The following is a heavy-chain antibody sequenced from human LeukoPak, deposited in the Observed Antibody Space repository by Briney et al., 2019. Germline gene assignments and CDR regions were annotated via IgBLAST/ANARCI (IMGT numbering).Heavy chain of an antibody. CDR3: ARGPAITGDFWSGYSYYGMDV. CDR2: IYYSGST. J-gene: IGHJ6*02. V-gene: IGHV4-59*12. D-gene: IGHD3-3*01. CDR1: GGSFSGYY. Sequence: SETLSLTCAVYGGSFSGYYWSWIRQPPGKGLEWIGYIYYSGSTNYNPSLKSRVTISVDTSKNQFSLKLSSVTAADTAVYYCARGPAITGDFWSGYSYYGMDVWGQGTTVTVSS.